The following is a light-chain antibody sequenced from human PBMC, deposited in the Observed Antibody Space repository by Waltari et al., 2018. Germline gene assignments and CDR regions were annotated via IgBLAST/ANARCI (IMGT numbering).Light chain of an antibody. CDR1: SDVGNDSL. Sequence: QSSLTQPPSVAGSPGQSIPISCNSDVGNDSLVSWYQQRPGQAPKIKIYGAPKRPSGVSDRFSGSKSVNTASLTISGLQAEDEADYYCCTFTSSGTWVFGGGTKLTVL. CDR2: GAP. J-gene: IGLJ2*01. CDR3: CTFTSSGTWV. V-gene: IGLV2-23*01.